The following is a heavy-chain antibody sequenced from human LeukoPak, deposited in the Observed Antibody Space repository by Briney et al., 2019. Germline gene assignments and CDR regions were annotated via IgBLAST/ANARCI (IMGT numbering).Heavy chain of an antibody. V-gene: IGHV3-30*18. Sequence: GRSLRLSCAASGFTFSSYGMHWVRQAPGKGLEWVAVISYDGSNKYYADSMKGRFTISRDNSKNTLYLQMNSLRAEDTAVYYCAKDPTTTSWGYNWGQGTLVTVSS. CDR1: GFTFSSYG. CDR3: AKDPTTTSWGYN. D-gene: IGHD4-17*01. CDR2: ISYDGSNK. J-gene: IGHJ4*02.